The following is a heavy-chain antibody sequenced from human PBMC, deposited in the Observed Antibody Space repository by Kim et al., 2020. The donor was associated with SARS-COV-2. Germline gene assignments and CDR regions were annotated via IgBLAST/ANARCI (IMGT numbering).Heavy chain of an antibody. V-gene: IGHV3-74*01. Sequence: GGSLRLSCSASGFTFSSYWMHWVRQAPGKGLIWVSRVNGDGSNTNYADSVKGRFTISRDNAQNTLYLQMNSLTADDTAVYYCARQNRAFDYWGQGTLVTASS. CDR3: ARQNRAFDY. CDR2: VNGDGSNT. J-gene: IGHJ4*02. CDR1: GFTFSSYW.